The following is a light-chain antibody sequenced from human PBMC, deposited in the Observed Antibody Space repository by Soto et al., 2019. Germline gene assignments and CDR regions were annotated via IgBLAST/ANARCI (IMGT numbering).Light chain of an antibody. Sequence: QSALTQPPSASGSPGQSVTISCTGTSGDVGGYNYVSWYQQHPGKAPKLMIYEVSKRPSGVPDRFSGSKSGNTASLTVSGLQAEDEADYYCNSYAPTILIFGGGTKLTVL. CDR2: EVS. CDR3: NSYAPTILI. V-gene: IGLV2-8*01. CDR1: SGDVGGYNY. J-gene: IGLJ2*01.